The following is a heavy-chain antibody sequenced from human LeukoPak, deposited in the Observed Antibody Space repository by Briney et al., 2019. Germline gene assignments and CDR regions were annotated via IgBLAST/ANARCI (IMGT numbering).Heavy chain of an antibody. CDR3: AKGRTFIDY. J-gene: IGHJ4*02. CDR1: GFTFSNYA. D-gene: IGHD1-14*01. V-gene: IGHV3-23*01. Sequence: GGSLRLSCAASGFTFSNYAMNWVRQAPGKGLEEWVSAISGSGGSTFYADSVQGRFTISRDNSRNTLYLQMNSLRAEDTALYYCAKGRTFIDYWGQGTLVTVSS. CDR2: ISGSGGST.